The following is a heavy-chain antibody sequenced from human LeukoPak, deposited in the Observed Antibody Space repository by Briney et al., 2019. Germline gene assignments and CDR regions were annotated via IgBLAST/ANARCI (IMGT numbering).Heavy chain of an antibody. V-gene: IGHV3-11*06. D-gene: IGHD2/OR15-2a*01. Sequence: GGSLRLTCAASGFTFSDCYMSWIRQAPGKGLEWVSSISRSRSYIYYADSVKGRFTISRDNAKNSLYLQMNSLRADDTAVYYCARAWNSYFDYWGQGTLVTVSS. CDR1: GFTFSDCY. CDR3: ARAWNSYFDY. J-gene: IGHJ4*02. CDR2: ISRSRSYI.